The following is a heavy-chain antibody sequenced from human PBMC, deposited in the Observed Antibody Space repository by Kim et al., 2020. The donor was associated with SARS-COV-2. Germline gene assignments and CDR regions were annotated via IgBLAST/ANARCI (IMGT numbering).Heavy chain of an antibody. CDR2: ISAYNGNT. CDR1: GYTFTSYG. Sequence: ASVKVSCKASGYTFTSYGISWVRQAPGQGLEWMGWISAYNGNTNYAQKLQGRVTMTTDTSRVTLTTDTSTSTAYMELRSLRSDDTAVYYCARDGPITRWACGMDVWCRGTTV. V-gene: IGHV1-18*01. CDR3: ARDGPITRWACGMDV. D-gene: IGHD3-10*01. J-gene: IGHJ6*02.